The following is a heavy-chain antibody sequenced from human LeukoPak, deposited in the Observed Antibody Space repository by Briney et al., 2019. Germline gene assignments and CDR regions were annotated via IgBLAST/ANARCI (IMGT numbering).Heavy chain of an antibody. CDR1: GGSFSGYY. CDR2: INHSGST. J-gene: IGHJ6*02. D-gene: IGHD2-2*01. V-gene: IGHV4-34*01. CDR3: ARGKVVVVPALYYYGMDV. Sequence: SETLSLTCAVYGGSFSGYYWSWIRQPPGKGLEWIGGINHSGSTNYNPSLKSRVTISVDTSKNQFSLKLSSVTAADTAVYYCARGKVVVVPALYYYGMDVWGQGTTVTVSS.